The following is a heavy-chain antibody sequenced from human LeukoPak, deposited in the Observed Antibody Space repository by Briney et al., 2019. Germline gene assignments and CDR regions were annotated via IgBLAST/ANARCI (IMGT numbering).Heavy chain of an antibody. CDR2: IYYSGST. J-gene: IGHJ3*02. Sequence: PSETLSLTCTVSGGSISSYYWSWIRQPPGKGLEWIGYIYYSGSTNYNPSLKSRVTISVDTSKNQFSLKLSSVTAADTAVYYCARERYQPNSSSWPSDAFDIWGQGTMVTVSS. D-gene: IGHD6-13*01. CDR1: GGSISSYY. V-gene: IGHV4-59*12. CDR3: ARERYQPNSSSWPSDAFDI.